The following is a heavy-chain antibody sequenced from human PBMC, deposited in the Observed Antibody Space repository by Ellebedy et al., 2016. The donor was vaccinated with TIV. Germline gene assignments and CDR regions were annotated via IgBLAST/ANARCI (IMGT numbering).Heavy chain of an antibody. CDR3: ARDLDFGATAGDYYYYYGMDV. Sequence: ASVKVSXXASGYTFTSYGISWVRQAPGQGLEWMGWISAYNGNTNYAQKLQGRVTMTTDTSTSTAYMELRSLRSDDTAVYYCARDLDFGATAGDYYYYYGMDVWGQGTTVTVSS. D-gene: IGHD3-16*01. CDR1: GYTFTSYG. CDR2: ISAYNGNT. J-gene: IGHJ6*02. V-gene: IGHV1-18*01.